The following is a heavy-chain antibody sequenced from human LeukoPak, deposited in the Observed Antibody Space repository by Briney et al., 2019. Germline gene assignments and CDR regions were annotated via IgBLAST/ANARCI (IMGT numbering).Heavy chain of an antibody. J-gene: IGHJ4*02. Sequence: PGRSLRLSCAASGFTFSSYGMHWVRQAPGKGLEWVAVIWYDGSNKYYADSVKGRFTISRDNSKNTLYLQTNSLRAEDTAVYYCARNWGPYAYFDYWGQGTLVTVSS. V-gene: IGHV3-33*01. CDR3: ARNWGPYAYFDY. CDR2: IWYDGSNK. D-gene: IGHD7-27*01. CDR1: GFTFSSYG.